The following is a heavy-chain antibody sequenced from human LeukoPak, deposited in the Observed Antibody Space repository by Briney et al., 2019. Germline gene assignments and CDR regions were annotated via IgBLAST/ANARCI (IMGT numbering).Heavy chain of an antibody. CDR2: ISSSGNTI. CDR1: GFTFSDYY. CDR3: ARSGVAGTWAIDY. V-gene: IGHV3-11*04. Sequence: GGSLRLSCAASGFTFSDYYMSWIRQAPGKGLEWVSDISSSGNTIYYANSVKGRFTVSRDNAKNSLYLQMNSLRAEDTAVYYCARSGVAGTWAIDYWGQGTLVTVSS. D-gene: IGHD6-19*01. J-gene: IGHJ4*02.